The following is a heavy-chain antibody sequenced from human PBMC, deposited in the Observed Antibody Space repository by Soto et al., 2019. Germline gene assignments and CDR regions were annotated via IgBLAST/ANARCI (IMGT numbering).Heavy chain of an antibody. Sequence: ESGGGLVKPGGSLRLSCAASGFTFSSYSMNWVRQAPGKGLEWVSSISSSSSYIYYADSVKGRFTISRDNAKNSLYLQMNSLRAEDTAVYYCAREGGMTTVATFDYWGQGTLVTVSS. J-gene: IGHJ4*02. CDR1: GFTFSSYS. CDR3: AREGGMTTVATFDY. CDR2: ISSSSSYI. V-gene: IGHV3-21*01. D-gene: IGHD4-17*01.